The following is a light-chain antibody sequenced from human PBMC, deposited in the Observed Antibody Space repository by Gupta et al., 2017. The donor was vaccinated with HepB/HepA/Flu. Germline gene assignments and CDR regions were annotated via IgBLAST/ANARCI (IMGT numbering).Light chain of an antibody. V-gene: IGLV3-1*01. Sequence: SYELTQPPSVSVSPGQTASITCSGAKLGDKYACWYPQKPGQSPVLVIYQDSKRPSGIPERFAGSNSGNTATLTISGTQAMDEADYYCQAWDSSTGVVFGGGTKLTVL. CDR2: QDS. CDR1: KLGDKY. CDR3: QAWDSSTGVV. J-gene: IGLJ2*01.